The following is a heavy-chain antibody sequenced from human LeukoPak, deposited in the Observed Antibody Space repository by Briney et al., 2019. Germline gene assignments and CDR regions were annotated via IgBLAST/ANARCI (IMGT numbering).Heavy chain of an antibody. V-gene: IGHV3-23*01. D-gene: IGHD3-9*01. CDR2: IGASGGST. J-gene: IGHJ4*02. Sequence: GGSLRLSCAPSGFTFSSYGMSWVRQAPGKGLEWVSGIGASGGSTYYADSVEGRFTISRDNSKNTLYLQMNTLRTEDTAVYYCAKAEGYDILTGLDYWGQGTLVTVSS. CDR3: AKAEGYDILTGLDY. CDR1: GFTFSSYG.